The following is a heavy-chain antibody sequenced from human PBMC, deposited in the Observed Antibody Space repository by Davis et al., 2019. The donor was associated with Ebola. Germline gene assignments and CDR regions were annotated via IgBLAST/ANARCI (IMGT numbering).Heavy chain of an antibody. CDR1: GFSFSNYG. CDR2: ITRSSEVT. J-gene: IGHJ4*02. V-gene: IGHV3-23*01. CDR3: AKCPAPYYYGSGSTYYFDY. Sequence: GESLKISCVASGFSFSNYGMSWVRQVPGKGLEWVSSITRSSEVTFYADSVKGRFTISRDNSKNTLYLQMNSLRADDTAVYYCAKCPAPYYYGSGSTYYFDYWGQGTLVTVSS. D-gene: IGHD3-10*01.